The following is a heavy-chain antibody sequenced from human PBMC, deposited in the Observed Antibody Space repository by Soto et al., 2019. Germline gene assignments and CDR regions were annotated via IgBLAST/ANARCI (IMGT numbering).Heavy chain of an antibody. Sequence: SVKVSWKASGGTFSSYAISWVRQAPGQGLEWMGGIIPIFGTANYAQKFQGRVTITADESTSTAYMELSSLRSEGTAVYYCARSGAAMVTCWFDPWGQGTLVTVSS. CDR2: IIPIFGTA. D-gene: IGHD5-18*01. V-gene: IGHV1-69*13. CDR1: GGTFSSYA. CDR3: ARSGAAMVTCWFDP. J-gene: IGHJ5*02.